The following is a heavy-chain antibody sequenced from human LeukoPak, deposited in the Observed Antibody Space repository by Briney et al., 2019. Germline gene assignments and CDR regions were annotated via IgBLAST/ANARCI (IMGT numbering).Heavy chain of an antibody. D-gene: IGHD2-21*02. V-gene: IGHV5-51*01. CDR1: GYSFSNYW. CDR3: ARQPLVRDCGGDCEFDY. Sequence: GESLKISCKGSGYSFSNYWIGWVRQMPGKGLEWMGTIYPGDSNTRYSPSFQGQVTISADKSISTAYLQWTSLKASDTAIYYRARQPLVRDCGGDCEFDYWGQGTRVSVSS. J-gene: IGHJ4*02. CDR2: IYPGDSNT.